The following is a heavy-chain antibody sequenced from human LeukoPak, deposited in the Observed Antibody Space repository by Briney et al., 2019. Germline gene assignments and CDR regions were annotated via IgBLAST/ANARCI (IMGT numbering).Heavy chain of an antibody. CDR1: GFTFGDYA. CDR3: TRDRGAYNLYDY. Sequence: GVLRLSCTASGFTFGDYAMSWIRQAPGKGLEWVGFIRSKAYGETADYAASVKGRFTIPRDDSKAIAYLQMNSLKTEDTAVYHCTRDRGAYNLYDYWGQGTLVTVSS. V-gene: IGHV3-49*03. J-gene: IGHJ4*02. CDR2: IRSKAYGETA. D-gene: IGHD1-1*01.